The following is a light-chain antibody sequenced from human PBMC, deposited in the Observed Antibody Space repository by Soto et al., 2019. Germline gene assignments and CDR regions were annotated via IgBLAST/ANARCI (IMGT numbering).Light chain of an antibody. Sequence: EVVMTQSPATLSVSPGERATLSCRANQSIRSDLAWYQQKPGQAPRLLVYGASTRAAGIPARFSGSGSGTEFTLTIISLQSEDHAVYYCQQYDNWPPYTFAQETKVEIK. CDR3: QQYDNWPPYT. J-gene: IGKJ2*01. CDR1: QSIRSD. V-gene: IGKV3-15*01. CDR2: GAS.